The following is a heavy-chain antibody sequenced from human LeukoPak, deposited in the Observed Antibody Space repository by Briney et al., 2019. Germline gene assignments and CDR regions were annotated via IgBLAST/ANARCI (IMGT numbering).Heavy chain of an antibody. V-gene: IGHV3-11*04. CDR3: ARSLGGGSGWYYFDY. D-gene: IGHD6-19*01. J-gene: IGHJ4*02. Sequence: GGSLRLSCAASKFTFSDFYMTWLRQAPGKGLEWVSYISGKGSSIYYADSVKGRFTISRDNAKNSLYLQMNSLRAEDTAVYYCARSLGGGSGWYYFDYWGQGTLVTVSS. CDR2: ISGKGSSI. CDR1: KFTFSDFY.